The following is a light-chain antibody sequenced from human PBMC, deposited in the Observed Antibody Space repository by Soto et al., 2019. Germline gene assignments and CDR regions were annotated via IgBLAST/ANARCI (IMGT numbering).Light chain of an antibody. J-gene: IGLJ1*01. V-gene: IGLV2-14*01. CDR2: EVS. CDR3: TSYTSSSTPYV. CDR1: SSDVGGYNY. Sequence: QSALTQPASVSGSPGQSITISCTGTSSDVGGYNYVSWYQQHPGKAPKLMIYEVSNRPSGVSNRFSGSKSGNTASLTISGLPDEDEADYYCTSYTSSSTPYVFGTGTKVTVL.